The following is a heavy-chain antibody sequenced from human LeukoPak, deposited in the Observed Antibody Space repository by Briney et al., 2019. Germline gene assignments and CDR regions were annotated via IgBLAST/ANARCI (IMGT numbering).Heavy chain of an antibody. CDR1: GGSISRYY. CDR2: IFYSGST. D-gene: IGHD3-10*01. CDR3: ASSRITMVRGIIWSDVFDI. Sequence: EPSETLSLTCTVSGGSISRYYWSWIRQPPGKGLEWIGYIFYSGSTNYNPSLKSRVTISLDTSKIQFSLNLSSVTAADTAVYYCASSRITMVRGIIWSDVFDIWGQGTMVTVSS. J-gene: IGHJ3*02. V-gene: IGHV4-59*01.